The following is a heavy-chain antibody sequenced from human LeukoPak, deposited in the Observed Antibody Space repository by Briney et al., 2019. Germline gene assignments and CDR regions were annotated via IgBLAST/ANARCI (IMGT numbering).Heavy chain of an antibody. D-gene: IGHD3-3*01. J-gene: IGHJ4*02. CDR2: ISGSGGST. V-gene: IGHV3-23*01. CDR1: GFTFNSYA. CDR3: AKDTRSGYYDSHFDY. Sequence: PGGSLRLSCAASGFTFNSYAMSWVRQAPGKGLEWVSAISGSGGSTYYADSVKGRFTISRDNSKNTVYLQMNGMRAEDTAVYYCAKDTRSGYYDSHFDYWGQGTLVTVSS.